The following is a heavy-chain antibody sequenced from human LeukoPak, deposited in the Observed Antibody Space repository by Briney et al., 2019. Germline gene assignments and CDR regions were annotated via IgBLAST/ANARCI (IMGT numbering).Heavy chain of an antibody. V-gene: IGHV3-30*03. CDR1: EFTFSNYA. J-gene: IGHJ3*02. CDR3: ARDMGGYCSSTSCRFRAFDI. D-gene: IGHD2-2*01. Sequence: GGSLRLSCVGSEFTFSNYAMSWVRQAPGKGLEWVAVISYDGNNKEYADSVKGQFTISRDNSKDTLYLQMNSLRAEDTAVYYCARDMGGYCSSTSCRFRAFDIWGQGTMVTVSS. CDR2: ISYDGNNK.